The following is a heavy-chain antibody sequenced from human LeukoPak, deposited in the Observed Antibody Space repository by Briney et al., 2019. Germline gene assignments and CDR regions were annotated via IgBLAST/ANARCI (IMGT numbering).Heavy chain of an antibody. Sequence: PSETLSLTCAVYGGSFSGYYWSWIRQPPGKGLEWIGEINHSGSTNYNPSLKSRVTISVDTSKNQFSLKLSSVTAADTAVYYCARGGYYYDSSGYSNYYWGQGTLVTVSS. V-gene: IGHV4-34*01. J-gene: IGHJ4*02. CDR3: ARGGYYYDSSGYSNYY. CDR1: GGSFSGYY. D-gene: IGHD3-22*01. CDR2: INHSGST.